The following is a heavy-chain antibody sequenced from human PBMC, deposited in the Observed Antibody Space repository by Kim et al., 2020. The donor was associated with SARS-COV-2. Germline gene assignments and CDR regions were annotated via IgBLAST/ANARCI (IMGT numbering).Heavy chain of an antibody. Sequence: GGSLRLSCAASGFTFNDYAMHWVRQAPGKGLEWVSLISWDGGSTYYADSVKGRFTISRDNSKNSLYLQMNSRRAEDTALYYCAKDPTPLGGLIDYWGQGTLVTVSS. V-gene: IGHV3-43D*03. D-gene: IGHD3-16*01. CDR2: ISWDGGST. CDR3: AKDPTPLGGLIDY. J-gene: IGHJ4*02. CDR1: GFTFNDYA.